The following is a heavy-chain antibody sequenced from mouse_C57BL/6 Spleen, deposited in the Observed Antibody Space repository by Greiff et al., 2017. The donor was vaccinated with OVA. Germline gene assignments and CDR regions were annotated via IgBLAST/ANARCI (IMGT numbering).Heavy chain of an antibody. CDR3: ARWLLRNYMDY. CDR1: GFTFSDYG. CDR2: ISSGSSTI. J-gene: IGHJ4*01. V-gene: IGHV5-17*01. D-gene: IGHD2-3*01. Sequence: EVQLVESGGGLVKPGGSLKLSCAASGFTFSDYGMHWVRQAPEQGLEWVAYISSGSSTIYYADTVKGRFTISRDNAKNTLFLQMTSLRSEDTAMYYCARWLLRNYMDYWGQGTSVTVSS.